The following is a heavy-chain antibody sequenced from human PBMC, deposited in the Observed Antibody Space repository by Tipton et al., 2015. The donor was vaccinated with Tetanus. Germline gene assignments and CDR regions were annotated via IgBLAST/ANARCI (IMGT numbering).Heavy chain of an antibody. CDR1: GFRFSSDW. CDR2: INRDGSEK. CDR3: ARYLFAYGMDV. V-gene: IGHV3-7*03. Sequence: SLRLSCADTGFRFSSDWMGWVRQAAGKGLEWVAHINRDGSEKACADAVQGRFSTSRDSAKNSLSLQMNSLRAEDTAVYYCARYLFAYGMDVWGQGTTVTVSS. J-gene: IGHJ6*02.